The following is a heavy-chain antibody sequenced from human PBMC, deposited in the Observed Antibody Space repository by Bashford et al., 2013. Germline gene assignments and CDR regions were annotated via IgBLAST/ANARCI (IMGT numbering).Heavy chain of an antibody. J-gene: IGHJ4*02. Sequence: SVKVSCKASGYTFTGFYIFWMRQAPGQGPEWMGWINPNNAATNYAQKFQGRVTMTRDTSFSTAYMELSGLSSDDTAVYYCARGACTGGNCNFHYWGQGTLVTVSS. CDR1: GYTFTGFY. D-gene: IGHD2-8*02. V-gene: IGHV1-2*02. CDR2: INPNNAAT. CDR3: ARGACTGGNCNFHY.